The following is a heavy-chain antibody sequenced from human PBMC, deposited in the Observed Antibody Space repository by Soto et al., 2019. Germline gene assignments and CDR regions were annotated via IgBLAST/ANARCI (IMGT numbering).Heavy chain of an antibody. D-gene: IGHD2-15*01. CDR3: ARHEFCSGGSCYSSYYYGMEV. Sequence: GESLKISCKGSGYNFSSYWIAWVRQMPGKGLEWMGVIYPDDSDARYSPSFQGQVTISADKSASTAYLQWTSLKASDTAMYYCARHEFCSGGSCYSSYYYGMEVWGQGTTVTAS. CDR1: GYNFSSYW. V-gene: IGHV5-51*01. J-gene: IGHJ6*02. CDR2: IYPDDSDA.